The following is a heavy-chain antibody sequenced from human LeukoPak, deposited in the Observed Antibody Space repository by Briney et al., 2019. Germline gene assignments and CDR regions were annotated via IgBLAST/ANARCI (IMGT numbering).Heavy chain of an antibody. D-gene: IGHD3-16*01. V-gene: IGHV4-39*07. J-gene: IGHJ4*02. CDR1: GGSISSGSYF. CDR3: ARDTIGIGLRLGEYTDY. CDR2: IYYSGST. Sequence: PSETLSLTCTVSGGSISSGSYFWGWIRQPPGKGLEWIGSIYYSGSTYYNPSLKSRVTISIDTSKKHFFLKLSSVTAADTAVYYCARDTIGIGLRLGEYTDYWGQGTLVTVSS.